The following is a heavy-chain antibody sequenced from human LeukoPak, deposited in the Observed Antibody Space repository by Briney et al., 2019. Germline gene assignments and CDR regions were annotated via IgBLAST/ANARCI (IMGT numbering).Heavy chain of an antibody. D-gene: IGHD1-26*01. CDR1: GYSFTSYW. V-gene: IGHV5-51*01. J-gene: IGHJ3*02. Sequence: TSGESLKISCKGSGYSFTSYWIGWVRQMPGKGLEWMGIIYPGDSDTRYSPSFQGQVTISADKSISTAYLQWSSLKASDTAMYYCATPSVGATTRSGAFDIWGQGTMVTVSS. CDR3: ATPSVGATTRSGAFDI. CDR2: IYPGDSDT.